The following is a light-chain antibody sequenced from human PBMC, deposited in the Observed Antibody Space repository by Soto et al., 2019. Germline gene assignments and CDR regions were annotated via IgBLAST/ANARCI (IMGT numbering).Light chain of an antibody. J-gene: IGLJ3*02. V-gene: IGLV1-51*01. CDR1: SSNIGNNY. CDR2: DNN. Sequence: QAVVTQPPSVSAAPGQKVTISCSGSSSNIGNNYVSWYQHLPGTAPKLLIYDNNNRPSGIPDRFSGSKTDTSATLGITGLQTGDEADYYCGTWDSSLSAGVFGGGTKLTVL. CDR3: GTWDSSLSAGV.